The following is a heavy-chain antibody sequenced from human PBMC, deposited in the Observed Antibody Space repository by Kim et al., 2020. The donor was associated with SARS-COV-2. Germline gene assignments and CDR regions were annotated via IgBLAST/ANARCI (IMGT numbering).Heavy chain of an antibody. CDR2: VYYSGST. J-gene: IGHJ4*02. Sequence: SETLSHTCTVSGGSISSYYWSWIRQPPGKGLEWIGYVYYSGSTNYNPSLESRVTISVDTSKNQFSLKLSSVTAADTAVYYCARHFPRYSSGWYLDYWGQG. CDR1: GGSISSYY. D-gene: IGHD6-19*01. V-gene: IGHV4-59*08. CDR3: ARHFPRYSSGWYLDY.